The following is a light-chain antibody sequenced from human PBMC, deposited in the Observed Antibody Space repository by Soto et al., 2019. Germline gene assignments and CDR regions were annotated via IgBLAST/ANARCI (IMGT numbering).Light chain of an antibody. J-gene: IGKJ2*01. CDR2: GAS. V-gene: IGKV3-20*01. Sequence: EIVLTQSPGTLSLSPGERATLSCRASQRVSSSYLAWYQQKPGQAPRLLIYGASYRATDIPDRFSGRGSGTDFSLTISRLEPEDFEVDFCQQYDDSLSPFTFGQGTNLEIK. CDR1: QRVSSSY. CDR3: QQYDDSLSPFT.